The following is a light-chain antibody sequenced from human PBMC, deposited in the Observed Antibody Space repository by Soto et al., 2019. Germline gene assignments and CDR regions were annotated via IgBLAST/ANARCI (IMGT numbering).Light chain of an antibody. CDR2: GDN. V-gene: IGLV1-40*01. CDR3: QSYDSRPI. J-gene: IGLJ2*01. Sequence: QSVLTQPPSVSGAPGQRVTISCTGSSSHFGSKFDVHWYQYVPGTAHRLLIYGDNKRPSGVAERFSCSYSGTSAFLAITGLPADDDADYCCQSYDSRPIFGGGTKLTVL. CDR1: SSHFGSKFD.